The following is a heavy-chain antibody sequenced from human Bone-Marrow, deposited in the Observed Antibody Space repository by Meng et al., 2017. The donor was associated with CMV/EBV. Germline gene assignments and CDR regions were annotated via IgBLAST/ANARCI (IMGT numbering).Heavy chain of an antibody. V-gene: IGHV3-30*04. D-gene: IGHD4-23*01. CDR1: GLTFSSYA. Sequence: SCAASGLTFSSYAMHWVRQAPGKGLEWVAVISYDGSNKYYADSVKGRFTISRDNAKNPLYLQMNILIAEDTAVYYCARAPFYGGNPYYYYYGMDVWGQGTTVTVSS. CDR2: ISYDGSNK. CDR3: ARAPFYGGNPYYYYYGMDV. J-gene: IGHJ6*01.